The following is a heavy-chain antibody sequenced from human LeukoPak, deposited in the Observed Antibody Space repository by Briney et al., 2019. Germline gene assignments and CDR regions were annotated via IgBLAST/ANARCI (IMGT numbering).Heavy chain of an antibody. J-gene: IGHJ4*02. V-gene: IGHV1-18*01. Sequence: VASVKVSCKASGYTFTSYGISWVRQAPGQGLEWMGWISAYNGNTNYAQKLQGRVTMTTDTSTSTAYMELRSLRSDDTAVYYCARVLHYDYVWGSYRPYYFDYWGQGTLVTVSS. CDR3: ARVLHYDYVWGSYRPYYFDY. CDR1: GYTFTSYG. D-gene: IGHD3-16*02. CDR2: ISAYNGNT.